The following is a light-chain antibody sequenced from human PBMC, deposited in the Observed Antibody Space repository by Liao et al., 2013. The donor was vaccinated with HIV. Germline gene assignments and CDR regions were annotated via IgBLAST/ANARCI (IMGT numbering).Light chain of an antibody. CDR3: QAWDSTTVI. Sequence: SYELTQPPSVSVSPGQTASITCSADKLGDKYACWYQQKPGQSPVLLLYQDSKRPSGIPERFSGSNSGNTATLTISGTQPVDEADYYCQAWDSTTVIFGGGTKLTVL. CDR2: QDS. CDR1: KLGDKY. J-gene: IGLJ2*01. V-gene: IGLV3-1*01.